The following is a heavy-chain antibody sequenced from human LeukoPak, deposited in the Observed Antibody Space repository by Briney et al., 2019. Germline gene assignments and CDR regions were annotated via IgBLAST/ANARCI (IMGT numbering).Heavy chain of an antibody. CDR3: ARGSLVRGAFDI. D-gene: IGHD3-10*01. J-gene: IGHJ3*02. CDR1: GCSISSYY. Sequence: SETLSLTCTVSGCSISSYYWSWIRQPPGKGLEWIGYIYYSGSTNYNPSLKSRVTISVDTSKNQFSLKLSSVTAADTAVYYCARGSLVRGAFDIWGQGTMVTVSS. CDR2: IYYSGST. V-gene: IGHV4-59*01.